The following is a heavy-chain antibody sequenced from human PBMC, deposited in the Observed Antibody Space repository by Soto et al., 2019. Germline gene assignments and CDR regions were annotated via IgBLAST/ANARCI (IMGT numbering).Heavy chain of an antibody. D-gene: IGHD4-17*01. CDR3: ARYPTLTDYFFHGMDV. Sequence: LKISCKGSGYTFTNYWIVWVRQIPWKGLEWMGIIYPGDSDTRYSPSFQGQVTISADRSISTAYLQWSSLKASDTGMYYCARYPTLTDYFFHGMDVWGQGXTVTVYS. CDR1: GYTFTNYW. J-gene: IGHJ6*02. V-gene: IGHV5-51*01. CDR2: IYPGDSDT.